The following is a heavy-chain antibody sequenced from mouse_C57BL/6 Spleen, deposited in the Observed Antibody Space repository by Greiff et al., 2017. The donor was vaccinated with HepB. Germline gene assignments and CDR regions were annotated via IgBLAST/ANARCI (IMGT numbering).Heavy chain of an antibody. CDR3: ARGGLRRGVDY. V-gene: IGHV1-69*01. CDR2: IDPSDSYT. D-gene: IGHD2-4*01. CDR1: GYTFTSYW. J-gene: IGHJ2*01. Sequence: VQLQQPGAELVMPGASVKLSCKASGYTFTSYWMHWVKQRPGQGLEWIGEIDPSDSYTNYNQKFKGKSTLTVDKSSSTAYMQLSSLTSEDSAVYYCARGGLRRGVDYWGQGTTLTVSS.